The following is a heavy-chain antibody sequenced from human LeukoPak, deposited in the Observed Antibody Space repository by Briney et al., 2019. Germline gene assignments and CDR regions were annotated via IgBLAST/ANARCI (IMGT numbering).Heavy chain of an antibody. D-gene: IGHD6-6*01. V-gene: IGHV4-34*01. CDR1: GGSFSGYY. Sequence: KPSETLSLTCAVYGGSFSGYYWSWIRQPPGKGLEWIGEINHSGSTYYNPSLKSRVTISVDTSKNQFSLKLSSVTAADTAVYYCARVDPDSSSTLEVFDYWGQGTLVTVSS. CDR2: INHSGST. J-gene: IGHJ4*02. CDR3: ARVDPDSSSTLEVFDY.